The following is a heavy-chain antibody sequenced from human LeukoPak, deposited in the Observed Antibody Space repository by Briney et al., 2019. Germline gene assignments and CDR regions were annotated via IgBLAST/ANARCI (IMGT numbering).Heavy chain of an antibody. CDR2: IYYSGST. Sequence: SETLSPTCTVSGGSISSGDYYWSWIRQPPGKGLEWIGYIYYSGSTYYNPSLKSRVTISVDTSKNQFSLKLSSVTAADTAVYYCAREHYYYGTDVWGQGTTVTVSS. CDR3: AREHYYYGTDV. CDR1: GGSISSGDYY. J-gene: IGHJ6*02. V-gene: IGHV4-30-4*01.